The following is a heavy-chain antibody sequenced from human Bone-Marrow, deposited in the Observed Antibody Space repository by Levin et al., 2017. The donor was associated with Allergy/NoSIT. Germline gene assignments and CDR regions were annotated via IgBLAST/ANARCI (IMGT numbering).Heavy chain of an antibody. CDR3: ARGEDSSDYSGYYPRIWH. CDR1: GGTFSTYA. V-gene: IGHV1-69*13. J-gene: IGHJ4*01. CDR2: IIPIFVTA. Sequence: SVKVSCKTSGGTFSTYAISWVRQAPGSGLEWVGGIIPIFVTANYAQRFQGRVTITADESTTTAYLELSSLRSEDTAVYYCARGEDSSDYSGYYPRIWHGGQGTLVTVSS. D-gene: IGHD3-22*01.